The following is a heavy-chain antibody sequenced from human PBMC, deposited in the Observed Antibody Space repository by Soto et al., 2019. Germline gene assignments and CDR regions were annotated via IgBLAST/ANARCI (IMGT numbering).Heavy chain of an antibody. D-gene: IGHD5-12*01. Sequence: SETLSLTCTVSGGSISSYYWSWIRQPPGKGLEWIGYIYYSGSTNYNPSLKSRVTISVDTSKNQFSPKLSSVTAADTAVYYCARAVDGYNYYPWYFDLWGRGTLVTVYS. V-gene: IGHV4-59*01. CDR1: GGSISSYY. CDR3: ARAVDGYNYYPWYFDL. CDR2: IYYSGST. J-gene: IGHJ2*01.